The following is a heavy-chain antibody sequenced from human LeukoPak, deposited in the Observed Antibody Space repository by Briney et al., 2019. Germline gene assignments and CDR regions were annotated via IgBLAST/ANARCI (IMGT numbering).Heavy chain of an antibody. CDR2: IYHSGST. D-gene: IGHD2-2*01. Sequence: KPSETLSLTCAVSGYSISSGRYWGWIRQPPGKGLEWIGSIYHSGSTYYNPSLKSRVTIPVDTSKNRFSLNLRSVTAADTAVYYCARSLSTAGIDYWGQGTLVTVSS. V-gene: IGHV4-38-2*01. J-gene: IGHJ4*02. CDR3: ARSLSTAGIDY. CDR1: GYSISSGRY.